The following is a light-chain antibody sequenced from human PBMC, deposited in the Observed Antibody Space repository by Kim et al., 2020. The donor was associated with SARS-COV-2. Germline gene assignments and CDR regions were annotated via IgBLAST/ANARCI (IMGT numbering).Light chain of an antibody. J-gene: IGKJ4*01. CDR3: QQYNSSPLT. Sequence: DIVMTQSPDSLAVSLGESATINCKSSQSVLYSSNNKNYLAWYQQKPGQPPKLLVYWASTRESGVPDRFSGSGSGTDFTLTISSLQAEDVAVYYCQQYNSSPLTFGGGTKVDIK. CDR1: QSVLYSSNNKNY. CDR2: WAS. V-gene: IGKV4-1*01.